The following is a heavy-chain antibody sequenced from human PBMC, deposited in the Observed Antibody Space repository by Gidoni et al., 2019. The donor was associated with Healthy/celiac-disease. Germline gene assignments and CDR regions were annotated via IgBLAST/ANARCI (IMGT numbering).Heavy chain of an antibody. Sequence: EVQLVESGGGLVKPGGSLRLSCAASGFTFSNAWLSWVRQAPGKGLEWVGLIKSKTDGGTTDYAAPVKGRFTISRDDSKNTLYLQMNSLKTEDTAVYYCTTPGIVVVPAAIYYWGQGTLVTVSS. CDR1: GFTFSNAW. CDR2: IKSKTDGGTT. J-gene: IGHJ4*02. D-gene: IGHD2-2*02. CDR3: TTPGIVVVPAAIYY. V-gene: IGHV3-15*01.